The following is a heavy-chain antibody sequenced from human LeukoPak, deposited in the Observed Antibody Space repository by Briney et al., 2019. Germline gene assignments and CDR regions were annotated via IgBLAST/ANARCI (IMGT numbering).Heavy chain of an antibody. CDR3: ARMFGGYCSGGSCYKAFDI. CDR2: IYFSGST. V-gene: IGHV4-59*01. Sequence: SETLSLTCTVSAGSISSYYWSWIRQPPGKGLEWIGYIYFSGSTNSNPSLKSRVTISVDTSKNQLSLKLSSVTAADTAVYYCARMFGGYCSGGSCYKAFDIWGQGTMVTVSS. D-gene: IGHD2-15*01. J-gene: IGHJ3*02. CDR1: AGSISSYY.